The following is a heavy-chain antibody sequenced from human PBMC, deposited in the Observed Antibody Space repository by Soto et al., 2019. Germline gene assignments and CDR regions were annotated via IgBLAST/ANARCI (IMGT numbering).Heavy chain of an antibody. J-gene: IGHJ6*02. CDR3: ARVRITMVRGVMGTLYYYYYGMDV. V-gene: IGHV4-34*01. Sequence: SETLSLTCAVYGGSFSGYYWSWIRQPPGKGREWIGEINHSGSTNYNPSLKSRVTISVDTSKNQFSLKLSSVTAADTAVYYCARVRITMVRGVMGTLYYYYYGMDVWGQGTTVTVSS. CDR2: INHSGST. CDR1: GGSFSGYY. D-gene: IGHD3-10*01.